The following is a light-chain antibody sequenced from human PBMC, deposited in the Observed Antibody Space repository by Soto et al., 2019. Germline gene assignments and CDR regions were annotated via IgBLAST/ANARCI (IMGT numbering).Light chain of an antibody. V-gene: IGLV1-51*01. CDR3: VTWESSLSAVV. CDR1: SSNIGDNS. J-gene: IGLJ2*01. Sequence: QSVLTQPPSVSAAPGQKVTISCSGGSSNIGDNSVSWYQHLPGTAPKRLIFDNDKRSPGIPDRFSGSKSGTSATLGITGLQTGDEADYYCVTWESSLSAVVFGGGTKLTVL. CDR2: DND.